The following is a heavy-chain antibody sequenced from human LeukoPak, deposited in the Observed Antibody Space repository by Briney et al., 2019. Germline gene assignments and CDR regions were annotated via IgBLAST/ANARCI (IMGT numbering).Heavy chain of an antibody. CDR1: GYTFTNSA. D-gene: IGHD3-9*01. CDR3: ARRYDILTGSDY. V-gene: IGHV1-3*01. CDR2: INAGNGNT. Sequence: ASVKVSCKASGYTFTNSAIHWVRQAPGQRPEWMGWINAGNGNTKYSQKFQGRVTITRDTSASTAYMELSSLRSEDTAVYYCARRYDILTGSDYWGQGTLVTVSS. J-gene: IGHJ4*02.